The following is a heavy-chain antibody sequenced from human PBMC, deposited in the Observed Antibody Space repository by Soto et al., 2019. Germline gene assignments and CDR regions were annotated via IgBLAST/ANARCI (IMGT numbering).Heavy chain of an antibody. Sequence: QITLKESGPTLVKPTQTLTLTCTFSGFSLSSTRVAVGWIRQPPGKALEWLALIYWDDDKRYSPFLKSRLTIXXXTXXNQVVLTMTNMDPVDTATYYCAHSVVAGLGYYFDYWGHGTLVTVSS. J-gene: IGHJ4*01. CDR1: GFSLSSTRVA. CDR2: IYWDDDK. D-gene: IGHD6-19*01. CDR3: AHSVVAGLGYYFDY. V-gene: IGHV2-5*02.